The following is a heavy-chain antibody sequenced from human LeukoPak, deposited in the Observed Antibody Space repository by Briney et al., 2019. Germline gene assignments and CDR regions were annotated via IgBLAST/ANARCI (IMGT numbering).Heavy chain of an antibody. Sequence: GGSLRLSCAASGFTFSDYYMSRIRLAPGKGLEWVSYISSSGSTIYYADSVKGRFTISRDNAKNSLYLQMNSLRAEDTAVYYCARDQYYYDSSGYRPHDAFDIWGQGTMVTVSS. CDR2: ISSSGSTI. D-gene: IGHD3-22*01. CDR3: ARDQYYYDSSGYRPHDAFDI. V-gene: IGHV3-11*01. J-gene: IGHJ3*02. CDR1: GFTFSDYY.